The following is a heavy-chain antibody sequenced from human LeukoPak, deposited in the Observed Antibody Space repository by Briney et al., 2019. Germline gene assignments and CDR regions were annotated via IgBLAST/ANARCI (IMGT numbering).Heavy chain of an antibody. CDR1: GFTFDDYA. D-gene: IGHD6-19*01. Sequence: PGGSLRLSCAASGFTFDDYAMHWVRQAPGKGLEWVSGISWNSGSIGYADSVKGRFTISRDNAKNSLYLQMNSLRAEDTALYYCAKDMGGVAGLDYWGQGTLDTVSS. V-gene: IGHV3-9*01. J-gene: IGHJ4*02. CDR2: ISWNSGSI. CDR3: AKDMGGVAGLDY.